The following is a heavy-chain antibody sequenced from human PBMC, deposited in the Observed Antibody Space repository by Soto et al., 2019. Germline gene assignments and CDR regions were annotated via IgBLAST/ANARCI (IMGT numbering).Heavy chain of an antibody. CDR2: IIPIFGTA. D-gene: IGHD3-10*01. Sequence: QVQLVQSGAEVKKPGSSVKVSCKASGGTFSSYAISWVRQAPGQGLEWMGGIIPIFGTANYAQKFQGRVTITADESTRTAYMELRSLRSEDTAVYYCARLGIWFGELLSNWFDPWGQGTLVTVSS. V-gene: IGHV1-69*12. CDR3: ARLGIWFGELLSNWFDP. J-gene: IGHJ5*02. CDR1: GGTFSSYA.